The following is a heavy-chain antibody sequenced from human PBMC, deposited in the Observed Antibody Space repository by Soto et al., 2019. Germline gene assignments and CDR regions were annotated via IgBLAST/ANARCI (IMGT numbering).Heavy chain of an antibody. CDR1: SFYA. CDR2: LIPVFDKP. Sequence: QVQPVQSGSEVKKPGSSVRVSCKTGSFYAVSWVRQAPGQGLEWMGGLIPVFDKPSYAQKFQGRVTITADESKSTAYMELSSLRSEDTALYYCASTPVTGRYSYYGMDAWDQGIAVTVSS. V-gene: IGHV1-69*01. J-gene: IGHJ6*02. D-gene: IGHD4-4*01. CDR3: ASTPVTGRYSYYGMDA.